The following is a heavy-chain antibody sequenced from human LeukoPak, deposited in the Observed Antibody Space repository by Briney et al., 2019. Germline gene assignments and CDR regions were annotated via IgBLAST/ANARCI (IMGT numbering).Heavy chain of an antibody. CDR1: GITFSSYT. CDR3: ARQKYYYDSSGYGAFDY. J-gene: IGHJ4*02. Sequence: GGSLRLSCAASGITFSSYTMNWVRQPPGKGLEWVSNIGTSSTTIYYADSVKGRFTISRDNAKNSLYLQMNSLRADDTAVYYCARQKYYYDSSGYGAFDYWGQGTLVTVSS. CDR2: IGTSSTTI. V-gene: IGHV3-48*01. D-gene: IGHD3-22*01.